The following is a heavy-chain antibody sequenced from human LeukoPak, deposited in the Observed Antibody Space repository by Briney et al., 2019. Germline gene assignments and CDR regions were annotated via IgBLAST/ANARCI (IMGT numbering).Heavy chain of an antibody. CDR1: GYTFTSYD. D-gene: IGHD2-15*01. J-gene: IGHJ6*02. CDR3: ARALSSTGRYCSGGSCYRNYYYYGMDV. CDR2: MNPNSGNT. Sequence: ASVKVSCKASGYTFTSYDINWVRQATGQGLEWMGWMNPNSGNTGYAQKFQGRVTMTRNTSISTAYMELSSLRSEDTAVYYCARALSSTGRYCSGGSCYRNYYYYGMDVWGQGTTVTVSS. V-gene: IGHV1-8*01.